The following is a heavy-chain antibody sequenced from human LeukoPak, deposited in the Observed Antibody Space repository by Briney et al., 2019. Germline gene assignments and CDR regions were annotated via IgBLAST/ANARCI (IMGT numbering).Heavy chain of an antibody. J-gene: IGHJ4*02. CDR3: TTGLRAADMN. Sequence: TGGSLRLSCAASGFTFSNTWMSWVRQAPGKGLEWVCRIKSKTDGGTTDYAAPVKGRFTISRDDSKNTLYLQMNSLKTEDTAVYYCTTGLRAADMNWGLGTLVTVSS. V-gene: IGHV3-15*01. D-gene: IGHD2-2*01. CDR2: IKSKTDGGTT. CDR1: GFTFSNTW.